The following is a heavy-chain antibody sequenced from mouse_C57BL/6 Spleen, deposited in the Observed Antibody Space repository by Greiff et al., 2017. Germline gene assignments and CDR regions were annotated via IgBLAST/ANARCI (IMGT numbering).Heavy chain of an antibody. CDR3: ARGVTTVVAEY. CDR1: GYTFTSYW. V-gene: IGHV1-55*01. Sequence: QVQLQQPGAELVKPGASVKMSCKASGYTFTSYWITWVKQRPGQGLEWIGDIYPGSGSTNYNEKFKSKATLTVDTSSSTAYMPLSSLTSEDSAVYYGARGVTTVVAEYWGQGTTLTVSS. CDR2: IYPGSGST. D-gene: IGHD1-1*01. J-gene: IGHJ2*01.